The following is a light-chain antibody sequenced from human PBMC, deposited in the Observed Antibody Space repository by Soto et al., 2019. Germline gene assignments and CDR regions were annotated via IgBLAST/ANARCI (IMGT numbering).Light chain of an antibody. CDR3: QQYYSTPPWT. J-gene: IGKJ1*01. V-gene: IGKV4-1*01. CDR1: QNVLYSSNNKNY. Sequence: DIVMTQSPDSLAVSLGERATINCKSSQNVLYSSNNKNYLAWYQQKPVQPPKLLIYWASTRESGVPDRFSGSGYGTDFTLTISSLQAEDVAVYYCQQYYSTPPWTFGQGTKVEIK. CDR2: WAS.